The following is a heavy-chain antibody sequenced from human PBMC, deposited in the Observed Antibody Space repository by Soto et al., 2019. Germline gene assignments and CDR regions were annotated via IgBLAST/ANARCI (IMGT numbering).Heavy chain of an antibody. V-gene: IGHV4-31*03. CDR2: IYYSGST. D-gene: IGHD3-22*01. J-gene: IGHJ4*02. Sequence: QVQLQESGPGLVKPSQTLSLTCTVSGGSISSGGYYWSWIRQHPGKGLEWIGYIYYSGSTYYNPSLKSRVTISVDTSKNPFSLKLSSVTAADTAVYYCARDGDYYDSSGYQFYFDYWGQGTLVTVSS. CDR3: ARDGDYYDSSGYQFYFDY. CDR1: GGSISSGGYY.